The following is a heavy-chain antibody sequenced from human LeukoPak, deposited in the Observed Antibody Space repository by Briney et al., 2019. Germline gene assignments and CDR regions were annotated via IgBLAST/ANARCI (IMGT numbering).Heavy chain of an antibody. CDR1: GFTVNTDS. CDR3: ANRSQDSSGYFDY. CDR2: ITGSGAYT. D-gene: IGHD3-22*01. Sequence: GGSLRLSCAASGFTVNTDSITWVRQAPGKGLEWVSAITGSGAYTDYADSVQGRFTISSDNYKNTLYLQMNSLKAEDPAVYYCANRSQDSSGYFDYWGQGALVTVSS. V-gene: IGHV3-23*01. J-gene: IGHJ4*02.